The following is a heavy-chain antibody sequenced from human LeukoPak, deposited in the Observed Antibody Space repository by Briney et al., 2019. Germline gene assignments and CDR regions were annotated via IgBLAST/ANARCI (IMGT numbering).Heavy chain of an antibody. Sequence: GGSLRLSCAASGFTFSNYGMSWVRQAPGKGLEWVSAISGSGGSTYYADSVKGRFTISRDNSKNTVYLQMDGLRVDDTAVYYCARDSHATGWGHFDYWGRGTLVTVSS. CDR3: ARDSHATGWGHFDY. J-gene: IGHJ4*02. CDR1: GFTFSNYG. V-gene: IGHV3-23*01. D-gene: IGHD6-19*01. CDR2: ISGSGGST.